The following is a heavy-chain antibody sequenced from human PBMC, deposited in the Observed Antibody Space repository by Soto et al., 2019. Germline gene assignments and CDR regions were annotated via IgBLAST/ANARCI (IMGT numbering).Heavy chain of an antibody. CDR1: GFTFSSYG. D-gene: IGHD3-22*01. V-gene: IGHV3-30*18. CDR2: ISYDGSNK. CDR3: AKDFYDSSGYYYEGLEIWPFFDY. J-gene: IGHJ4*02. Sequence: PGGSLRLSCAASGFTFSSYGMHWVRQAPGKGLEWVAVISYDGSNKYYADSVKGRFTISRDNSKNTLYLQMNSLRAEDTAVYYCAKDFYDSSGYYYEGLEIWPFFDYWGQGTLVTVSS.